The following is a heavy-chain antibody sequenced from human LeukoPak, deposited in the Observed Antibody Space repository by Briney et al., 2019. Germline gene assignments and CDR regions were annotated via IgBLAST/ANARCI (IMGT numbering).Heavy chain of an antibody. D-gene: IGHD3-22*01. Sequence: ASVKVSCKASGGTFRNYPISWVRQAPGQGLEWMGGILPIFRMTNYAEKFQGRVTITADESTTTAYLELNSLRSEDTAVYYCALVDSSGYLDYWGQGTLVTASS. CDR3: ALVDSSGYLDY. J-gene: IGHJ4*02. V-gene: IGHV1-69*13. CDR1: GGTFRNYP. CDR2: ILPIFRMT.